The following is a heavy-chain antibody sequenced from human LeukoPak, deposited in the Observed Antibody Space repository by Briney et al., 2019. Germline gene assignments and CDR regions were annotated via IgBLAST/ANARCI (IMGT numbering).Heavy chain of an antibody. CDR1: GFTFSSYA. D-gene: IGHD4-17*01. J-gene: IGHJ3*02. CDR2: ISGSGGST. Sequence: GGSLRLSCAAAGFTFSSYAMSWVRQAPGKGLEWVSAISGSGGSTYYADSVKGRFTISRDNSKNTLYLQMTSLRAEDTAVYCCAKDPTLDDVFDIWGEGTMVTVSS. V-gene: IGHV3-23*01. CDR3: AKDPTLDDVFDI.